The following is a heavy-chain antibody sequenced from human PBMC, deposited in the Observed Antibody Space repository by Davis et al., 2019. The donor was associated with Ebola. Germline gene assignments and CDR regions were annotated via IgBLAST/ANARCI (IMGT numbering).Heavy chain of an antibody. CDR1: GGSFSGYY. V-gene: IGHV4-34*01. J-gene: IGHJ4*02. Sequence: SETLSLTCAVYGGSFSGYYWSWIRQPPGKGPEWIGEINHSGSTNYNPSLKSRVTISIDKSKNQFSLSLNSVTAADTAVYYCARAYGSGSYGNSWGQGTLVTVSS. D-gene: IGHD3-10*01. CDR3: ARAYGSGSYGNS. CDR2: INHSGST.